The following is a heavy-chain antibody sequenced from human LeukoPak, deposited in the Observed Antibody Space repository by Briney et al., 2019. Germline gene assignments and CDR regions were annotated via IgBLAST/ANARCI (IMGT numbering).Heavy chain of an antibody. D-gene: IGHD2-2*01. CDR2: INHSGST. Sequence: SETLSLTCAVYGGSFSGYYWSWIRQPPGKGLEWIGVINHSGSTNYNPSLKSRVTISVDTSKNQFSPKLSSVTAADTAVYYCARGSPSRYCSSTSCSKYFQHWGQGTLVTVSS. CDR1: GGSFSGYY. J-gene: IGHJ1*01. CDR3: ARGSPSRYCSSTSCSKYFQH. V-gene: IGHV4-34*01.